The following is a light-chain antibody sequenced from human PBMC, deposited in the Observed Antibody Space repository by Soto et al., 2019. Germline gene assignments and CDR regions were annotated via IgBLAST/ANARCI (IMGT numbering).Light chain of an antibody. CDR3: QQYANSPRT. CDR2: GAS. Sequence: EIVLTQSPGTLSLSPGERATLSCRASQSVTNNYLAWYQQKPGQAPRLLIYGASSRATGIPDKFSGSGSGTDFTLTISRLEPEDFAVYYCQQYANSPRTFGQGT. J-gene: IGKJ1*01. CDR1: QSVTNNY. V-gene: IGKV3-20*01.